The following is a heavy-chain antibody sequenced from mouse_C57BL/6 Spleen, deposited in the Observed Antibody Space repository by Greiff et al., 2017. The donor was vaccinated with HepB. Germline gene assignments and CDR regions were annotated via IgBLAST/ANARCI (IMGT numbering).Heavy chain of an antibody. J-gene: IGHJ2*01. D-gene: IGHD1-1*01. CDR3: AREGYYGSSGGYFDY. CDR2: IYPGDGDT. Sequence: QVQLQQSGPELVKPGASVKISCKASGYAFSSSWMNWVKQRPGKGLEWIGRIYPGDGDTNYNGKFKGKATLTADKSSSTAYMQLSSLTSEDSAVYFCAREGYYGSSGGYFDYWGQGTTLTVSS. CDR1: GYAFSSSW. V-gene: IGHV1-82*01.